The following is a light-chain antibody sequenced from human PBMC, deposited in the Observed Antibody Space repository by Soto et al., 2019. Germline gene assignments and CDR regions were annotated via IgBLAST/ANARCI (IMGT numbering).Light chain of an antibody. CDR1: QSISSW. Sequence: IKLTQSPSSLSASVGDRVTITCRASQSISSWLAWYQQKPGKAPNLLIYKASSLESGVPSRFSGSGSGTEFTLTISSLQPDDFATYYCQQYNTYSTFGQGTKVDI. V-gene: IGKV1-5*03. CDR2: KAS. CDR3: QQYNTYST. J-gene: IGKJ1*01.